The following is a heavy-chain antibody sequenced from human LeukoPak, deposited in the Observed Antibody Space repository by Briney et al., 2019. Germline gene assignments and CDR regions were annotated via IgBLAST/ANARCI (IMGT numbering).Heavy chain of an antibody. V-gene: IGHV4-31*03. CDR1: GGSISSGGYY. Sequence: SQTLSLTCTVSGGSISSGGYYWSWIRQHPGKGLEWIGYIYYSGSTYYNPSLKSRVTISVDTSKNQFPLKLSSVTAADTAVYYCARVEYSSSSEYWGQGTLVTVSS. D-gene: IGHD6-6*01. CDR2: IYYSGST. CDR3: ARVEYSSSSEY. J-gene: IGHJ4*02.